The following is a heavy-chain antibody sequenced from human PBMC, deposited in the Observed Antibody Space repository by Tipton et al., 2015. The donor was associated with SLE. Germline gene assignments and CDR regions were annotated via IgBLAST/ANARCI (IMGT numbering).Heavy chain of an antibody. CDR3: AGTPWLVRFEY. CDR1: GASISDDYY. Sequence: TLSLTCSVSGASISDDYYWGWIRQPPGKGLEWIGNIHHSGNTYYNRSLKSRVTISVDTSKNQISLKLRSVTATDTAVYYCAGTPWLVRFEYWGQGTLVNVS. J-gene: IGHJ4*02. D-gene: IGHD6-19*01. CDR2: IHHSGNT. V-gene: IGHV4-38-2*02.